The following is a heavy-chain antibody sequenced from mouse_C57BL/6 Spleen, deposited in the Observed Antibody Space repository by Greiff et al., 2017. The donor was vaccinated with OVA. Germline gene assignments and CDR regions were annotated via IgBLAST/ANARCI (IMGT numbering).Heavy chain of an antibody. J-gene: IGHJ4*01. V-gene: IGHV1-82*01. CDR1: GYAFSSSW. D-gene: IGHD2-14*01. CDR3: ARRVYDLMDY. CDR2: IYPGDGDT. Sequence: VQLQQSGPELVKPGASVKISCKASGYAFSSSWMNWVKQRPGKGLEWIGRIYPGDGDTNYNGKFKGKATLTADKSSSTAYMQLSSLTSEDSAVYFCARRVYDLMDYWGQGTSVTVSS.